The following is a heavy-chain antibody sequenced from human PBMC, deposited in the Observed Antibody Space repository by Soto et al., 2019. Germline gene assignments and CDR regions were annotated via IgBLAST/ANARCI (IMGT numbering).Heavy chain of an antibody. V-gene: IGHV3-33*01. CDR3: ARDGGKPDFITGKFDY. Sequence: VQLLESGGGLVQPGGSLRLSCAASGFTFSSYGMHWVRQAPGKGLEWVAVIWYDGSNKYYADSVKGRFTISRDNSKNTLYLQMNSLRAEDTAVYYCARDGGKPDFITGKFDYWGQGTLVTVSS. CDR2: IWYDGSNK. D-gene: IGHD1-20*01. J-gene: IGHJ4*02. CDR1: GFTFSSYG.